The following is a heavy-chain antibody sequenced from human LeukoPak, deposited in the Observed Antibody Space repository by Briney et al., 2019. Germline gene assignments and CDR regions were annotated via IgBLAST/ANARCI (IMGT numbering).Heavy chain of an antibody. J-gene: IGHJ3*02. D-gene: IGHD7-27*01. Sequence: PGGSLRLSCAASGFPFSTYSMNWVRQAPGKGLEWVSSISDSSSYIYYADSVKGRFSISRDNAKNSLNLQMNSLRAEDTAVYYCARDPTDNWGWAFAAFDIWGQGTMVTVSS. CDR2: ISDSSSYI. CDR1: GFPFSTYS. V-gene: IGHV3-21*01. CDR3: ARDPTDNWGWAFAAFDI.